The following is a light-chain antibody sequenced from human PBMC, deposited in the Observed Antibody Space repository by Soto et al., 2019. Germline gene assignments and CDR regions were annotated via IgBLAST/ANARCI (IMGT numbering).Light chain of an antibody. J-gene: IGKJ1*01. CDR3: QQYGSSPGT. V-gene: IGKV3-20*01. CDR2: GAS. Sequence: EIVFTQSPGTLSLSPGERATLSCRASQSVSSSYLGWYQQKPGQAPRLLIYGASSRATGIPDRFSGSGSGTDFTLTISRLEPEDFAVYYCQQYGSSPGTFGQGTKVDIK. CDR1: QSVSSSY.